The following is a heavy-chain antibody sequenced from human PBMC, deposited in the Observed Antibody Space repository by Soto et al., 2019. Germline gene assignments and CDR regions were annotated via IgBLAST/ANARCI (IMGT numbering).Heavy chain of an antibody. CDR2: IWYDGSNK. CDR3: ARDSYYDFWSGYPGNWFDT. D-gene: IGHD3-3*01. V-gene: IGHV3-33*01. CDR1: GLPFSSYG. J-gene: IGHJ5*02. Sequence: PWGSMRLSCAASGLPFSSYGMHWVRQAPGKGLEWVAVIWYDGSNKYYADSVKGRFTISRDNSKNTLYLQMNSLRAEDTAVYYCARDSYYDFWSGYPGNWFDTWGQGTLVTVSS.